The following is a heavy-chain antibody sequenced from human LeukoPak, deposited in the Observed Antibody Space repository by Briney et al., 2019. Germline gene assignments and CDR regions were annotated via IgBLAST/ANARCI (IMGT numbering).Heavy chain of an antibody. Sequence: PGGSLRLSCAASGFTFSGYAMTWVRQAPGKGLEWVSVVSGNGGTTYYAGSVKGRFTISRDNSKNTLYLQMNSLRAEDTAVYYCAKMSVWIGRYFDYWGQGTLVTVSS. CDR3: AKMSVWIGRYFDY. V-gene: IGHV3-23*01. J-gene: IGHJ4*02. D-gene: IGHD2-2*03. CDR2: VSGNGGTT. CDR1: GFTFSGYA.